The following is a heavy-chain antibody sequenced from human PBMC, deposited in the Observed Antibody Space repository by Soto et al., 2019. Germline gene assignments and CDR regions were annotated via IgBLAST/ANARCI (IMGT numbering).Heavy chain of an antibody. D-gene: IGHD6-6*01. J-gene: IGHJ6*02. CDR2: ISYDGSNK. V-gene: IGHV3-30-3*01. CDR3: ARDTYSSSSGGIHGMDV. CDR1: GFTFSSYA. Sequence: GGSLRLSCAASGFTFSSYAMHWVRQAPGKGLEWVAVISYDGSNKYYADSVKGRFTISRDNSKNTLYLQMNSLRAEDTAVYYCARDTYSSSSGGIHGMDVWGQGTTVTVSS.